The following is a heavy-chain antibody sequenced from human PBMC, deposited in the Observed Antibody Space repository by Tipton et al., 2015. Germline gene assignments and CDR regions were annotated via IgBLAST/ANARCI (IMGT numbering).Heavy chain of an antibody. CDR3: ARHVSFYYDTHGSDALDI. J-gene: IGHJ3*02. CDR2: IQPGDSQT. D-gene: IGHD3-22*01. Sequence: QLVQSGAEVKKPGESLKISCKSSGYTFSDYWIGWVRQMPGKGLEWMGIIQPGDSQTRYSPSFQGQVTISADKSISTAYLQWSSLKASDTAMYYCARHVSFYYDTHGSDALDIWAQGTMVTVSS. V-gene: IGHV5-51*01. CDR1: GYTFSDYW.